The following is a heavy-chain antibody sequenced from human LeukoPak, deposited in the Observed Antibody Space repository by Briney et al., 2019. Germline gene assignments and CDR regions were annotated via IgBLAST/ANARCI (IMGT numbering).Heavy chain of an antibody. J-gene: IGHJ4*02. D-gene: IGHD7-27*01. Sequence: SETLSLTCAVYGGSFSGYYWSWIRQPPGKGLEWIGEINHSGSTNYNPSLKSRVTMSVGTSKNQFSLKLSSVTAADTAVYYCARGYWGSGYWGQGTLVTVSS. V-gene: IGHV4-34*01. CDR2: INHSGST. CDR3: ARGYWGSGY. CDR1: GGSFSGYY.